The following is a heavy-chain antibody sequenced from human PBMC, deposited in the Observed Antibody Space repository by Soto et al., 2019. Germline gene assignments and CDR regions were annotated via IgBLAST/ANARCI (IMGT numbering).Heavy chain of an antibody. CDR2: ISGSGGST. CDR3: AKGSGYDIRPQQYYYYMDV. V-gene: IGHV3-23*01. D-gene: IGHD5-12*01. J-gene: IGHJ6*03. Sequence: GGSLRLSCAASGFTFSSYAMSWVRQAPGKGLEWVSAISGSGGSTYYADSVKGRFTISRDNSKNTLYLQMNSLRAEDTAVYYCAKGSGYDIRPQQYYYYMDVWGKGTTVTVSS. CDR1: GFTFSSYA.